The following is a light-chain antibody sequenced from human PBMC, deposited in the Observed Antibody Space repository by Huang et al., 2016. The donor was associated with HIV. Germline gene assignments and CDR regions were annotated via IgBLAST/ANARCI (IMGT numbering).Light chain of an antibody. CDR3: QQYNNWPRGT. J-gene: IGKJ1*01. CDR2: AAS. CDR1: QSVSSD. V-gene: IGKV3-15*01. Sequence: EIVMTQSPATLSVSPGERATLSCRASQSVSSDLAWYQQNPGKAPRLRIYAASIRAAGVPARFSGSGSGTEFTLTISSLQSEDFAVYYCQQYNNWPRGTFGQGTKVEIK.